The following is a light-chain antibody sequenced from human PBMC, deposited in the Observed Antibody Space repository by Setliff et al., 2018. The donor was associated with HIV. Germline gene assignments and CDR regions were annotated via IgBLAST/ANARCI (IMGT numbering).Light chain of an antibody. CDR3: QSYDSSLSGSVV. CDR2: DVS. Sequence: QSVLTQPASVSGFPGQSITISCSGSSSDVGSYNFVSWYQQHPGKVPKVMIYDVSNRPSGVSDRFSASKSGTSASLAITGLQAEDEAEYYCQSYDSSLSGSVVFGGGTKVTVL. J-gene: IGLJ2*01. CDR1: SSDVGSYNF. V-gene: IGLV2-14*03.